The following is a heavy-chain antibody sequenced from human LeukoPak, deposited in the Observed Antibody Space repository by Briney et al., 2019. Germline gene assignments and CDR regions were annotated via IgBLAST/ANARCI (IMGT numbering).Heavy chain of an antibody. D-gene: IGHD2-2*01. CDR1: GGSISSGGYY. CDR3: ARAPVPPSSYYYYMDV. J-gene: IGHJ6*03. V-gene: IGHV4-31*03. Sequence: PSQTLSLTCTVSGGSISSGGYYWSWIRQHPGKGLEWIGYIYFSGSTYYNPSLKSRVTISVDTSKNQFSLKLSSVTAADTAVYYCARAPVPPSSYYYYMDVWGKGTTVTVSS. CDR2: IYFSGST.